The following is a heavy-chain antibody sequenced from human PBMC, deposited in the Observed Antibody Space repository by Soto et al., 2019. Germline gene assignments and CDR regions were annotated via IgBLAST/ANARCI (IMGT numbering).Heavy chain of an antibody. D-gene: IGHD3-16*01. CDR1: GFTFSSYW. CDR2: INEYGSVI. V-gene: IGHV3-74*01. CDR3: TRDIGGRGAY. Sequence: LRLSCAASGFTFSSYWMHWVRQVPGKGLVWVSRINEYGSVINYADSVKGRFTIFRDNSKNTLYLEVNSLRAEDAAVYYCTRDIGGRGAYWGQGTLVTVS. J-gene: IGHJ4*02.